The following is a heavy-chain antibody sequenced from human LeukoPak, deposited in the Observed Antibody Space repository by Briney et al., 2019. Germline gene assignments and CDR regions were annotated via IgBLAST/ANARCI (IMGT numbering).Heavy chain of an antibody. Sequence: ASVKVSCKASGGTFSSYAISWVRQAPEQGLEWMGGIIPIFGTANYAQKFQGRVTITADESTSTAYMELSSLRSEDTAVYYCARSSIAARTYYYYGMDVWGQGTTVTVSS. D-gene: IGHD6-6*01. J-gene: IGHJ6*02. V-gene: IGHV1-69*13. CDR1: GGTFSSYA. CDR2: IIPIFGTA. CDR3: ARSSIAARTYYYYGMDV.